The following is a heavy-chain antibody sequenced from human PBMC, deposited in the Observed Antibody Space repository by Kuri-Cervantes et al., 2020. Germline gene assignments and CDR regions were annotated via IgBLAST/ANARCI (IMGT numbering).Heavy chain of an antibody. V-gene: IGHV1-8*01. CDR2: MNPNSGNT. CDR3: ARGQYYDFWSGYYSNYYMDV. J-gene: IGHJ6*03. D-gene: IGHD3-3*01. Sequence: ASVKVSCKASGYTFTSYDINWVRQATGQGLEWMGWMNPNSGNTGYAQKFQGRVTMTRNTSISTAYMELSSLRSEDTAVYYCARGQYYDFWSGYYSNYYMDVWGKGTTVTVSS. CDR1: GYTFTSYD.